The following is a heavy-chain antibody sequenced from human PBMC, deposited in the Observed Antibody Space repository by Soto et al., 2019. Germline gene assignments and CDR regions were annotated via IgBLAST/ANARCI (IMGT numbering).Heavy chain of an antibody. V-gene: IGHV3-23*01. J-gene: IGHJ1*01. CDR2: ISGIGVNT. CDR1: GFTFSNYA. D-gene: IGHD1-26*01. Sequence: EVQLLESGGGLVQPGGSLRLSCAASGFTFSNYAMSWVRQAPGKGLEWVSSIISGIGVNTYYTDSVQGRFTISRDNSKNTVYLQMNSLRVEDTAVYYCAQEPRVGATAAEDFQLWGQGTLVTVSS. CDR3: AQEPRVGATAAEDFQL.